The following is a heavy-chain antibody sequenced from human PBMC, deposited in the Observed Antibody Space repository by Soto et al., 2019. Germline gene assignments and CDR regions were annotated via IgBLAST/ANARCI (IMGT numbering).Heavy chain of an antibody. CDR1: GGSISSYY. D-gene: IGHD2-21*02. CDR2: IYYSGGT. V-gene: IGHV4-59*08. CDR3: ARHFGRGDDLDY. J-gene: IGHJ4*02. Sequence: SETLSLTCTVSGGSISSYYWSWILQPPWKGLEWIGYIYYSGGTNYNPSLKSRVTISVDTSKNQFSLKLSSVTAADTAVYYCARHFGRGDDLDYWGQGTLVTVSS.